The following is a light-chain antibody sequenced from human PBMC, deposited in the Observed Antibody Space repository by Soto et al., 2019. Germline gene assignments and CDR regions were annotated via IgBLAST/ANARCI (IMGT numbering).Light chain of an antibody. J-gene: IGKJ2*01. V-gene: IGKV1-5*01. Sequence: DIQMTQSHSTLSASVGDRVTITCRASQSISSWLAWYQQKPGKDPKLLIYEASSLESGVPTRFSGIGSGKKIALSINNMPPDDIATYYWQQYNSYYTFGQGNKREIK. CDR2: EAS. CDR1: QSISSW. CDR3: QQYNSYYT.